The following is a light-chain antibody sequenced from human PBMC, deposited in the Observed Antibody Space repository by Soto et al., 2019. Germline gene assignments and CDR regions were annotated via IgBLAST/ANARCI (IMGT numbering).Light chain of an antibody. J-gene: IGKJ2*01. CDR3: QQYGSSPPT. CDR1: QSVSSDQ. Sequence: EIVLTQSPGTLSFSPGERATLSCRASQSVSSDQLAWYQQKPGQAPRLLIYGASSRAIGIPDRFSGSGSGTGFTLTVSRLEPEDFAVFYCQQYGSSPPTFGQGTKVDIK. V-gene: IGKV3-20*01. CDR2: GAS.